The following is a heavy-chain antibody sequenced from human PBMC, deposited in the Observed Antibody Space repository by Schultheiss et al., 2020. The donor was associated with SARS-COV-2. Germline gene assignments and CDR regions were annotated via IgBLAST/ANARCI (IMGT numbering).Heavy chain of an antibody. CDR3: ARGRGPEQDYYYYYMDV. CDR1: GGSFSGYY. D-gene: IGHD1-14*01. V-gene: IGHV4-34*01. CDR2: INHSGST. J-gene: IGHJ6*03. Sequence: SETLSLTCAVYGGSFSGYYWSWIRQPPGKGLEWIGEINHSGSTYYNPSLKSRVTISVDTSKNQFSLKLSSVTAADTAVYYCARGRGPEQDYYYYYMDVWQRDHGHRLL.